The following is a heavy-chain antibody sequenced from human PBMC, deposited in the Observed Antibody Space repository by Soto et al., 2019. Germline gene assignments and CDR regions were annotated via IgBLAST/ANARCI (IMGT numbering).Heavy chain of an antibody. J-gene: IGHJ5*02. D-gene: IGHD3-3*01. Sequence: SETMSLTCSVSGGSIGSSSYYFGWIRKPPAKDLEGIGSLYNTGTTYYNSSLKSRVTISADKSQNQFSLRLSSVNPEDTAAYYGGAFCSRTLCDEWFDPWGQGTLVNV. CDR3: GAFCSRTLCDEWFDP. CDR2: LYNTGTT. V-gene: IGHV4-39*01. CDR1: GGSIGSSSYY.